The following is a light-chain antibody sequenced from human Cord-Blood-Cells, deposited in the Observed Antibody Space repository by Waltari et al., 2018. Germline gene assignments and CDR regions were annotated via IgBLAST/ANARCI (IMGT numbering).Light chain of an antibody. Sequence: QSALTQPASVSGSPGQSITIPCTGTSSDVGGYNLVFWYQQHPGKAPKLMIYEVSKRPSGVSNRFSGSKSGNTASLTISGLQAEDEADYYCCSYAGSSTLVFGGGTKLTVL. CDR3: CSYAGSSTLV. CDR2: EVS. J-gene: IGLJ3*02. V-gene: IGLV2-23*02. CDR1: SSDVGGYNL.